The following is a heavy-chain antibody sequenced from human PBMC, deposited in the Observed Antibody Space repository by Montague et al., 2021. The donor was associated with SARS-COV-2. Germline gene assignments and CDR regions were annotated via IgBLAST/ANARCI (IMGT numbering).Heavy chain of an antibody. Sequence: SLRLSCAASGFTFSNYAMAWVRQAPGKGLEWVSGITSSGDSTYYADSVKGRLTISRDNSKNTLFLQMSSLEAADTAIYFCAKRDYPSPDHDPPFDHWGQGTLVTVSS. CDR1: GFTFSNYA. D-gene: IGHD3-16*01. CDR3: AKRDYPSPDHDPPFDH. CDR2: ITSSGDST. V-gene: IGHV3-23*01. J-gene: IGHJ4*02.